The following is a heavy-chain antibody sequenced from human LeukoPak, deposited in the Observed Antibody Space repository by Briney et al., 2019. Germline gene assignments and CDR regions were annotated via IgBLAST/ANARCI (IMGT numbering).Heavy chain of an antibody. V-gene: IGHV5-51*01. CDR2: IYPGDSDA. CDR3: ATSTDYNDNSEYFQY. D-gene: IGHD4-4*01. CDR1: GYTFTDYC. Sequence: GESLKISCATSGYTFTDYCMTWVRHTTRQGMDWMGVIYPGDSDARYSPAFQGQVTMSVDKSITTTFLQWNSLKASDTAIYYRATSTDYNDNSEYFQYEGQGTLVTVSS. J-gene: IGHJ1*01.